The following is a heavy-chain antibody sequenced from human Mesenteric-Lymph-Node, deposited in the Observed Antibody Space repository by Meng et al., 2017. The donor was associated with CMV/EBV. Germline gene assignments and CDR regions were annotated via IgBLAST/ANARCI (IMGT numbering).Heavy chain of an antibody. D-gene: IGHD3-3*01. J-gene: IGHJ6*02. CDR2: IYYSGST. CDR1: GGSISSYY. Sequence: SETLSLTCTVSGGSISSYYWSWIRQPPGKGLEWIGYIYYSGSTNYNPSLKSRVTISVDTSKNQFSLKLSSVTAADTAVYYCARDLVPPYYDFWSGYYSEGNYGMDVWGQGTTVTVSS. CDR3: ARDLVPPYYDFWSGYYSEGNYGMDV. V-gene: IGHV4-59*01.